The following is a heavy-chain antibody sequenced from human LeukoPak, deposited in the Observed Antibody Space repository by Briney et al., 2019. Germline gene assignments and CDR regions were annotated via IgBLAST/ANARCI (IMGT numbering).Heavy chain of an antibody. D-gene: IGHD3-3*01. CDR3: ARDRGYDFWSGPTIYYMDV. CDR1: GFTFSSYG. V-gene: IGHV3-30*02. CDR2: IRYDGSNK. J-gene: IGHJ6*03. Sequence: GGSLRLSCAASGFTFSSYGMHWVRQAPGKGLEWVAFIRYDGSNKYYADSVKGRFTISRDNSKNTLYLQMNSLRAEDTAVYYCARDRGYDFWSGPTIYYMDVWGKGTTVTVSS.